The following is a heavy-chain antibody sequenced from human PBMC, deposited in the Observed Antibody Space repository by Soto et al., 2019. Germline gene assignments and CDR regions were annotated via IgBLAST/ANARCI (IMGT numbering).Heavy chain of an antibody. Sequence: PSETLSLTCTVSGGSISSLYWAWIRQPAGKGLEWIGRIFPSGDSNYNPSLTSRVSMSLDTSKNQFSLTVGSVTAADTAVYYCARPSRCKSEYECFAWLDFWGQGILVTVSS. J-gene: IGHJ4*02. D-gene: IGHD6-6*01. V-gene: IGHV4-4*07. CDR2: IFPSGDS. CDR1: GGSISSLY. CDR3: ARPSRCKSEYECFAWLDF.